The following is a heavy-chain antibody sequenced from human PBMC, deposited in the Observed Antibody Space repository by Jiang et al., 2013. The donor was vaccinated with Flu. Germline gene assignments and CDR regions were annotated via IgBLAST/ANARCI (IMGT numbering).Heavy chain of an antibody. CDR2: GST. D-gene: IGHD2-15*01. J-gene: IGHJ3*02. CDR3: ARERPFYCSGGSCYSNQADAFDI. Sequence: GSTNYNPSLKSRVTISVDTSKNQFSLKLSSVTAADTAVYYCARERPFYCSGGSCYSNQADAFDIWGQGTMVTVSS. V-gene: IGHV4-59*01.